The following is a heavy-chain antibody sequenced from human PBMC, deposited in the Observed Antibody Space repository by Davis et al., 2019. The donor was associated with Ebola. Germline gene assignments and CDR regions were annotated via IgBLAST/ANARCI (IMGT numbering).Heavy chain of an antibody. J-gene: IGHJ6*02. Sequence: GESLKISCAASGFTFSNYGMSWVRQAPGKGLEWVSSISSSSTYIYYADSLKGRFTISRDNAKNSLYLQMNSLSAENTAVYYCARSPTDCSGGPCYYGMDVWGQGTTVTVSS. CDR1: GFTFSNYG. CDR2: ISSSSTYI. D-gene: IGHD2-15*01. V-gene: IGHV3-21*01. CDR3: ARSPTDCSGGPCYYGMDV.